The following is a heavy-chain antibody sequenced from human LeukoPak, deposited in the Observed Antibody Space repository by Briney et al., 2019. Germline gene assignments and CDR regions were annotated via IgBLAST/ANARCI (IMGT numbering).Heavy chain of an antibody. CDR1: GYSFTSYW. V-gene: IGHV5-51*01. D-gene: IGHD2-15*01. CDR2: ICPGDSDT. Sequence: GESLKISCKGSGYSFTSYWIGWVRQMPGKGLEWMGIICPGDSDTRYSPSFQGQVTISADKSISTAYLQWSSLKASDTAMYYCASAGGYCSGGSCYDFDYWGQGTLVTVSS. CDR3: ASAGGYCSGGSCYDFDY. J-gene: IGHJ4*02.